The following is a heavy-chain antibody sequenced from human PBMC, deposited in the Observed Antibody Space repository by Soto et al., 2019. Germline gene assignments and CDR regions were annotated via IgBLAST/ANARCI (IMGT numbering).Heavy chain of an antibody. D-gene: IGHD1-1*01. Sequence: QVHLVQSGAEVKKPGASVKVSCKGSGYGFTTYGITWVRQAPGQGLEWMAWISAHNGNTNYAQKRQGRVTVTRDTSTSTAYMELRSLSSDDTAVYYCARGRYGDYWGQGALVTVSS. CDR1: GYGFTTYG. V-gene: IGHV1-18*01. CDR3: ARGRYGDY. J-gene: IGHJ4*02. CDR2: ISAHNGNT.